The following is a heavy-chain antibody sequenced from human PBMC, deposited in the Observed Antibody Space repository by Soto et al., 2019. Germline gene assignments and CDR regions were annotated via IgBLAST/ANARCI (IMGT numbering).Heavy chain of an antibody. CDR1: GFTFSSYS. D-gene: IGHD5-12*01. V-gene: IGHV3-21*01. CDR2: ISSSSSYI. CDR3: ARDSRYSCYGDPFRFFDY. J-gene: IGHJ4*02. Sequence: EVQLVESGGGLVKPGGSLRLSCAASGFTFSSYSMNWVRQAPGKGLEWVSSISSSSSYIYYADSVKGRFTISRHNDEPSLYLQMHSLRAADTAVYYCARDSRYSCYGDPFRFFDYGGQGTLVTVSS.